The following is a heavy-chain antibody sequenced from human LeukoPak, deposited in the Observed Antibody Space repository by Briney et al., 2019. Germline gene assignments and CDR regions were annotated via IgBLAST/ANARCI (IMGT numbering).Heavy chain of an antibody. Sequence: SETLSLTCTVSRGSISSSGYYWGWIRQPPGKGLEWIGSIYYSGSTYYKPSLKSRVTISVDTSKNQFSLKLSSVTAADTALYFCARRGYDTNCFDPWGQGTLVTVSS. CDR2: IYYSGST. CDR3: ARRGYDTNCFDP. CDR1: RGSISSSGYY. D-gene: IGHD5-12*01. V-gene: IGHV4-39*01. J-gene: IGHJ5*02.